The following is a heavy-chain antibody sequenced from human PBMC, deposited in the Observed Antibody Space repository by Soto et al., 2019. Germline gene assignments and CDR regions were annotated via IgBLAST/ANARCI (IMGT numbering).Heavy chain of an antibody. V-gene: IGHV3-30*18. CDR2: ISYDGSNK. D-gene: IGHD3-22*01. CDR3: ANVYYYESGWVGYYYGMDV. Sequence: GGSLRLSCAASGFTFSSYGMHWVRQAPGKGLEWVAVISYDGSNKYYADSVKGRFTISRDNSKNTLYLQMNSLRAEDTAVYYCANVYYYESGWVGYYYGMDVWGQGTTVSVSS. J-gene: IGHJ6*02. CDR1: GFTFSSYG.